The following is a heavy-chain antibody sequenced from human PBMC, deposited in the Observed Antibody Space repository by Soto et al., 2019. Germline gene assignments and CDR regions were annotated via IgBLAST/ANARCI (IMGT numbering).Heavy chain of an antibody. Sequence: QVQLVESGGGVVQPGRSLRLSCAASGFTFSSYGMHWVRQAPGKGLEWVAVISYDGSNKYYADSVKGRFTISRDNSKNTLYLQMNSLRAEDTAVYYCAKDVLCGMDVWGQGTTVTVSS. CDR3: AKDVLCGMDV. V-gene: IGHV3-30*18. CDR2: ISYDGSNK. J-gene: IGHJ6*02. CDR1: GFTFSSYG.